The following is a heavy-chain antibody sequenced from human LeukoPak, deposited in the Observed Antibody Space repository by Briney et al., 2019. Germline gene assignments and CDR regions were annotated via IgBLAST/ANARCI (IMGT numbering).Heavy chain of an antibody. Sequence: IPSETLSLTCTVSGGSISSYYRHWIRQPPGKGLEWIGYIYYSGSTNHNPSLKSRISISLDTSKNQFSLKLSSVTAADTALYYCARQPWGIRGVQRRGWFDPWGQGTLVTVSS. V-gene: IGHV4-59*08. CDR3: ARQPWGIRGVQRRGWFDP. CDR2: IYYSGST. CDR1: GGSISSYY. J-gene: IGHJ5*02. D-gene: IGHD3-10*01.